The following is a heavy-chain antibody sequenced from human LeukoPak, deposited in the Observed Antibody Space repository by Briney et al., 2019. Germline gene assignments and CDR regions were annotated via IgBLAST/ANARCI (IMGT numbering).Heavy chain of an antibody. D-gene: IGHD1-14*01. CDR3: AKWTGRSVGYNWFDP. V-gene: IGHV3-23*01. CDR2: ISGSGGST. J-gene: IGHJ5*02. CDR1: GFTFSSYA. Sequence: GGSLRLSCAASGFTFSSYAMSWVRQAPGKGLEWVSAISGSGGSTYYADSVKGRFTISRDNSKNTQYLQMNSLRAEDTAVYYCAKWTGRSVGYNWFDPWGQGTLVTVSS.